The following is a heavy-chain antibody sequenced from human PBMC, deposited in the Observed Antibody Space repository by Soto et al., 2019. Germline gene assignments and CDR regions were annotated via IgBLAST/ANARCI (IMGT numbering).Heavy chain of an antibody. V-gene: IGHV4-30-4*01. CDR1: GASISSGEYY. J-gene: IGHJ6*02. Sequence: PSETLSLTCTVSGASISSGEYYWSWFRQPPGKGLEWIGYIYYDGSDYYNPSLKSRVTMSVDTSKNQFSLRLSFVTAADTAVYYCARDGYNRQDRRNHGMDVWGQGTTVTVSS. D-gene: IGHD1-20*01. CDR3: ARDGYNRQDRRNHGMDV. CDR2: IYYDGSD.